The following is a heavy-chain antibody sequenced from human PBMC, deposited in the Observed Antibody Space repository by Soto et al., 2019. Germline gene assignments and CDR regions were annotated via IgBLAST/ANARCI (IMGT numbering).Heavy chain of an antibody. CDR3: ARVRAYSWFDY. CDR1: GFTFRTSW. V-gene: IGHV3-7*01. CDR2: IKEDGTRQ. J-gene: IGHJ4*02. Sequence: EVQLVESGGGLVQPGGSLRLSCVASGFTFRTSWMAWVRLAPGKGLEWVANIKEDGTRQNYVTSVRGRFTISRDNAKNLLYLQMNGLRAEDVAVYYCARVRAYSWFDYWGRGTLVTV. D-gene: IGHD2-15*01.